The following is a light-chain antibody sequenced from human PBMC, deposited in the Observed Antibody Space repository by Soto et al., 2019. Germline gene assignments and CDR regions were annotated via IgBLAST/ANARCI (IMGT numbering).Light chain of an antibody. CDR1: QRVSSGY. CDR2: GAS. Sequence: EIVLTQSPGTLSLSPGERATLSCRASQRVSSGYLGWYQQRPGQAPRLLLYGASNRAVGIPDRFSGRESETDFTLPISRLEPEDFAGYYCQQYSSSTPWTVGQGTKVEIK. V-gene: IGKV3-20*01. CDR3: QQYSSSTPWT. J-gene: IGKJ1*01.